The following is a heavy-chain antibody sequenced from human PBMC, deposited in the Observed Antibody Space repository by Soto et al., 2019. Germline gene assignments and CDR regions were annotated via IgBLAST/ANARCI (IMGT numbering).Heavy chain of an antibody. J-gene: IGHJ4*02. CDR3: ARSNRTTYYFDY. CDR1: GYTFTSYD. V-gene: IGHV1-8*01. CDR2: MNPNSGNT. Sequence: VKVSCKASGYTFTSYDINWVRQATGQGLEWMGWMNPNSGNTGYALKFQGRVTMTRNTSRSTAYMELSSLRSEDSAVYFCARSNRTTYYFDYWGQGTLVTVS.